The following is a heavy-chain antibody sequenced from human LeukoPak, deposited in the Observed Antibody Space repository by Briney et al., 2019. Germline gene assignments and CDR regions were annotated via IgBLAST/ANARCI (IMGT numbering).Heavy chain of an antibody. CDR2: ISSSSSYI. D-gene: IGHD1-1*01. V-gene: IGHV3-21*01. CDR3: AREVWNASLYFDY. J-gene: IGHJ4*02. CDR1: GFTFSSYS. Sequence: PGGSLRLSCAASGFTFSSYSMNWVRQAPGKGLEWVSSISSSSSYIYYADSVKGRFTISRDNAMNSLYLQMDSLRAEDTAVYYCAREVWNASLYFDYWGQGTLVTVSS.